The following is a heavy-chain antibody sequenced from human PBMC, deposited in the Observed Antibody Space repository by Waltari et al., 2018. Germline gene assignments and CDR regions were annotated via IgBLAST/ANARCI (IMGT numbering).Heavy chain of an antibody. CDR3: ARDVRSYSSSWYNYYYGMDV. V-gene: IGHV4-31*01. J-gene: IGHJ6*02. Sequence: QVQLQESGPGLVKPSQTLSLTCTVSGGSISSGGYYWSWIRQHPGKGREWIGYIYSRGGAFYNPSLKSLVTISVDTSKNQFSLKLSSVTAADTAVYYCARDVRSYSSSWYNYYYGMDVWGQGTTVTVSS. CDR2: IYSRGGA. D-gene: IGHD6-13*01. CDR1: GGSISSGGYY.